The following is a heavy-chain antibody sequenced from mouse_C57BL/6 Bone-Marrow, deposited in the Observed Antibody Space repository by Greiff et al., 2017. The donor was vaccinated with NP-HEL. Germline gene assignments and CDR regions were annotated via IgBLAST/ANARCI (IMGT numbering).Heavy chain of an antibody. J-gene: IGHJ2*01. CDR1: GYAFTNYL. V-gene: IGHV1-54*01. CDR2: INPGSGGT. CDR3: ARSRSFDY. Sequence: VQLQQSGAELVRPGTSVKVSCKASGYAFTNYLIEWVKQRPGQGLEWIGVINPGSGGTNYNEKFKGKATLTADKSSSTAYMQRSSLTSEDSAVYFCARSRSFDYWGQGTTLTVSS.